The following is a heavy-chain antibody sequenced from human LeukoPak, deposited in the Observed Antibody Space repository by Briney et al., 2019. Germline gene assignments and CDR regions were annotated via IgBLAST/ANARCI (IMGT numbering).Heavy chain of an antibody. J-gene: IGHJ4*02. D-gene: IGHD3-10*01. CDR2: ISYDGSNK. CDR3: AREYMVRGVIRGSSVDY. Sequence: GGSLRLSCAASGFTFSSYAMHWVRQAPGKGLEWVAVISYDGSNKYYADSVKGRFTISRDNSKNTLYLQMNSLRAEDTAVYYCAREYMVRGVIRGSSVDYWGQGTLVTVSS. V-gene: IGHV3-30-3*01. CDR1: GFTFSSYA.